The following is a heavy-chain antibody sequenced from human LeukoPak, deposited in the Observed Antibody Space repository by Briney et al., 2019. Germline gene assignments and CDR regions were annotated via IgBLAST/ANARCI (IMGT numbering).Heavy chain of an antibody. CDR3: ARGRGYCTGVSCDIDY. Sequence: GGSLRLSCVVSGFTFSTYWMSWVRQAPGKGLECVATIKQDGSVKNYGDSVQGRFTISRDNAKNSLYLQMHSLRVEDTAVYYCARGRGYCTGVSCDIDYWGQGTLVTVSS. J-gene: IGHJ4*02. V-gene: IGHV3-7*01. D-gene: IGHD2-8*02. CDR2: IKQDGSVK. CDR1: GFTFSTYW.